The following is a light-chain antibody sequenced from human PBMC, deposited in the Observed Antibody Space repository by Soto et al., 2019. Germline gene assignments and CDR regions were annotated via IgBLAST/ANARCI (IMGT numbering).Light chain of an antibody. CDR2: GAW. CDR1: QSLRSW. V-gene: IGKV1-5*01. CDR3: QHYKSYCPRT. J-gene: IGKJ1*01. Sequence: DIQLTQSPPTLHEPLGDRVTXTCRASQSLRSWLAWYQQRPVKGFDVLVSGAWGFESWVRWRFSGSESETEFHLTISALHLDPFATSYWQHYKSYCPRTFGQGSKVDIK.